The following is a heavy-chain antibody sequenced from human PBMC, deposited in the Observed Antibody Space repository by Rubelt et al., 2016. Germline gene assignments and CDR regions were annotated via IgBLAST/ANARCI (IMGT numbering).Heavy chain of an antibody. CDR1: GFSLSTSGVG. D-gene: IGHD3-10*01. CDR2: IYWDDDK. V-gene: IGHV2-5*02. Sequence: QITLKESGPTLVKPTQTLTLTCTFSGFSLSTSGVGVGWIRQPPGKALEWLALIYWDDDKRYSPSLKSRLTITKATSKNQLFLTMTNMDPVDTATYYCAHRGSGSYYLLFDYWGQGTLVTVSS. CDR3: AHRGSGSYYLLFDY. J-gene: IGHJ4*02.